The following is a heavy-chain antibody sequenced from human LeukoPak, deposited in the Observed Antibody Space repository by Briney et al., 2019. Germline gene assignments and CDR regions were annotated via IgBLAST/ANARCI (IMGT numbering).Heavy chain of an antibody. J-gene: IGHJ4*02. Sequence: GGSLRLSCAASGFTFSSYSMTWVRQAPGKGLEWVSSISSSSSYIYYADSVKGRFTISRDNAKNSLYLQMNSLRAEDTAVYYCARDSRVYYFDYWGQGTLVTVSS. CDR1: GFTFSSYS. CDR2: ISSSSSYI. V-gene: IGHV3-21*01. D-gene: IGHD3-3*01. CDR3: ARDSRVYYFDY.